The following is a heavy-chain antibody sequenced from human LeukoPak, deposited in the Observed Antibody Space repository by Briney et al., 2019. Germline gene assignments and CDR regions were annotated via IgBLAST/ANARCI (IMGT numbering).Heavy chain of an antibody. V-gene: IGHV6-1*01. D-gene: IGHD1-26*01. CDR3: ARDPVGGSTIFDY. CDR1: GDSVSSNSAA. J-gene: IGHJ4*02. CDR2: TYYRSKWYY. Sequence: SQTLSLTCAISGDSVSSNSAAWNWIRQSPSRGLEWLGRTYYRSKWYYDYAVAVKSRISISPDTSKNQFSLQLSSVTPEDTAVYYCARDPVGGSTIFDYWDQGTLVTVSS.